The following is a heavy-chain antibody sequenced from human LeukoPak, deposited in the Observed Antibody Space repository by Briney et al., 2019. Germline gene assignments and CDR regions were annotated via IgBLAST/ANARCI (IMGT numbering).Heavy chain of an antibody. Sequence: GGSLKDSCEASRYTLTGHFMYWGPPAPRQRGWWMGWIKPNRGGPNYAQKFQGRVTMTRDTSISTAYMELSRLRSDDTAVYYCASPRNNPNRIAAAADYYYYGMDVWGQGTTVTVSS. J-gene: IGHJ6*02. CDR2: IKPNRGGP. D-gene: IGHD6-13*01. V-gene: IGHV1-2*02. CDR3: ASPRNNPNRIAAAADYYYYGMDV. CDR1: RYTLTGHF.